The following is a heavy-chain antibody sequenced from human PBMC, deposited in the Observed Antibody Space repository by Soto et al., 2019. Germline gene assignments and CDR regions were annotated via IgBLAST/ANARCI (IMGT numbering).Heavy chain of an antibody. CDR2: IYYSGST. CDR3: ARLATFTYYDFWSGYWY. J-gene: IGHJ4*02. Sequence: SETLSLTCTVSGGSISSSSYYWGWIRQPPGKGLEWIGSIYYSGSTYYNPSLKSRVTISVDTSKNQFSLKLSSVTAADTSVYYCARLATFTYYDFWSGYWYWGQGTLVTVSS. CDR1: GGSISSSSYY. D-gene: IGHD3-3*01. V-gene: IGHV4-39*01.